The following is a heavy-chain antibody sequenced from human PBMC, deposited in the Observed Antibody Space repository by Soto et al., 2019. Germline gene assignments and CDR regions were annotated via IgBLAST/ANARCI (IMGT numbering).Heavy chain of an antibody. J-gene: IGHJ6*03. CDR3: ARRVHYTGYYYYYMDV. V-gene: IGHV4-59*08. CDR2: IYYSGST. CDR1: GGSISSYY. D-gene: IGHD3-10*01. Sequence: SETLSLTCTVSGGSISSYYWSWIRQPPGKGLEWTGYIYYSGSTNYNPSLKSRVTISVDTSKNQFSLKLSSVTAADTAVYYCARRVHYTGYYYYYMDVWGKGTTVTVSS.